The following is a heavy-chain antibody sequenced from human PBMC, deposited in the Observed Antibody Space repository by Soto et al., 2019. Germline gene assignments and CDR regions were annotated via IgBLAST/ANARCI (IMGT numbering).Heavy chain of an antibody. CDR1: GGSISSGGYY. CDR3: ARDSVRPGEVTAMILDAFDI. Sequence: QVQLQESGPGLVKPSQTLSLTCTVSGGSISSGGYYWSWIRQHPGKGLEWIGYIYYSGSTYYNPSLKSRVTISVDTSKNQFSLKLSSVTAADTAVYYCARDSVRPGEVTAMILDAFDIWGQGTMVTVSS. CDR2: IYYSGST. D-gene: IGHD2-21*02. J-gene: IGHJ3*02. V-gene: IGHV4-31*03.